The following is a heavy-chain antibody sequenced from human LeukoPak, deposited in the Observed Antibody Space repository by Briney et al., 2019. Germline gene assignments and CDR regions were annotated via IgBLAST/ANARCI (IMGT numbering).Heavy chain of an antibody. Sequence: SETLSLTCTVSGGSTSSYYWGWIRQPPGKGLEWIGYIYYSGSTNYNPSLKSRVTISVDTSKRQFSLKLTSVTAADTAVYYCARAWFGEFLFDYWGQGTLVTVSS. D-gene: IGHD3-10*01. CDR1: GGSTSSYY. J-gene: IGHJ4*02. CDR2: IYYSGST. V-gene: IGHV4-59*01. CDR3: ARAWFGEFLFDY.